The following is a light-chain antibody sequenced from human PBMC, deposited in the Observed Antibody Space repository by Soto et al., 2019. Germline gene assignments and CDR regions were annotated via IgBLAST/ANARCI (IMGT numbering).Light chain of an antibody. CDR3: CAYAGSYTHYV. Sequence: QSALTQPRSVSGSPGQSITISCTGTSSDVGGYNYVSWYRQHPGKAPKLMIYDVSKRPSGVPDRFSGSKSGNTASLTISGIQAEDEADDYCCAYAGSYTHYVFGTGTKLTVL. J-gene: IGLJ1*01. V-gene: IGLV2-11*01. CDR2: DVS. CDR1: SSDVGGYNY.